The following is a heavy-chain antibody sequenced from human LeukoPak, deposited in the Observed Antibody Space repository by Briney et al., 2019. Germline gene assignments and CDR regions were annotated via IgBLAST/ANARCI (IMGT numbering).Heavy chain of an antibody. J-gene: IGHJ4*02. CDR1: GFTFSDYY. CDR2: ISSSSSTI. V-gene: IGHV3-11*04. D-gene: IGHD2-15*01. CDR3: AREGVVVAAKAFDY. Sequence: GGSLRLTCADSGFTFSDYYMSWIRQAPGKGLEWVSYISSSSSTIYYADSVKGRFTISRDNAKNSLYLQMNSLRAEDTAVYYCAREGVVVAAKAFDYWGQGTLVTVSS.